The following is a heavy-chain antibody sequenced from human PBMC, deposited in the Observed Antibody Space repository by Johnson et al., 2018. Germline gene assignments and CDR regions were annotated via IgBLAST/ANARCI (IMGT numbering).Heavy chain of an antibody. D-gene: IGHD1-26*01. CDR2: IIPIFGTA. V-gene: IGHV1-69*01. Sequence: QVQLVESGAEVKKPGSSVKVSCKASGGTFSSYAISWVRQAPGQGLEWMGGIIPIFGTANYAQKFQGRVTITADESTSPAYMELSSLRSEDTAVYYCARDFVGATAQWAFDSWGQGTMVTVSS. CDR3: ARDFVGATAQWAFDS. CDR1: GGTFSSYA. J-gene: IGHJ3*02.